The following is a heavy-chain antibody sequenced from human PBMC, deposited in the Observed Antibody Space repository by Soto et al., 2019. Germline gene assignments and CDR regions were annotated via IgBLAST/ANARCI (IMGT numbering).Heavy chain of an antibody. CDR3: ARFDSSGYYYFDY. D-gene: IGHD3-22*01. CDR2: IYHSGST. Sequence: PSETLSLTCAVSGVSISSGGYSWSWIRQPPGKGLEWIGYIYHSGSTYYTPSLKSRVTISVDRSKNQFSLKLSSVTAADTAVYYCARFDSSGYYYFDYWGQGTLVTVSS. V-gene: IGHV4-30-2*01. J-gene: IGHJ4*02. CDR1: GVSISSGGYS.